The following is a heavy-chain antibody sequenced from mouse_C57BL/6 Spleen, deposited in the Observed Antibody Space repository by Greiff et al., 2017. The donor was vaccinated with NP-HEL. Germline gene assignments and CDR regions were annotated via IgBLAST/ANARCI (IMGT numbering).Heavy chain of an antibody. D-gene: IGHD1-1*01. Sequence: VQLQESGPELVKPGASVKISCKASGYAFSSSWMNWVKQRPGKGLEWIGRIYPGDGDTNYNGKFKGKATLTADKSSSTAYMQLSSLTSEDSAVYCCARDTTVVATPFDYWGQGTTLTVSS. V-gene: IGHV1-82*01. CDR1: GYAFSSSW. J-gene: IGHJ2*01. CDR2: IYPGDGDT. CDR3: ARDTTVVATPFDY.